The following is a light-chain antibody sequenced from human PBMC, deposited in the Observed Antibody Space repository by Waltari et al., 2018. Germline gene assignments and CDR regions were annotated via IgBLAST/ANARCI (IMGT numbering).Light chain of an antibody. Sequence: QSALTQPASVSGSPGPSITISCTGTSSDVGGYNHASWYQQQPGKAPKLLISEVTNRPSGVSNRFSGSKSGNTASLTISGLQAEDEAEYYCSSFTTIGTLVVFGGGTKLTVL. J-gene: IGLJ2*01. CDR3: SSFTTIGTLVV. V-gene: IGLV2-14*01. CDR1: SSDVGGYNH. CDR2: EVT.